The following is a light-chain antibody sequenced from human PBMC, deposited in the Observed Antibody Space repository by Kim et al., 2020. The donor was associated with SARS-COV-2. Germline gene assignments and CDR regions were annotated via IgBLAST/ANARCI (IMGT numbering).Light chain of an antibody. CDR2: KAS. CDR3: QQYKTYSRT. V-gene: IGKV1-5*03. CDR1: QNIGSS. Sequence: ASVADIVTVTCRASQNIGSSVAWLQQKPGKAPTALFYKASNLENGVPSRFSGSGSGTEFTLTISGLQPDDFATYYCQQYKTYSRTFGQGTKVDIK. J-gene: IGKJ1*01.